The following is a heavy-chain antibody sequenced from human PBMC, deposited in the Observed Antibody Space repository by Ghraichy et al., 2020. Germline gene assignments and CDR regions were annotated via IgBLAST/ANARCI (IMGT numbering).Heavy chain of an antibody. D-gene: IGHD3-16*01. Sequence: SVKVSCKASGGTFSSYAISWVRQAPGQGLEWMGGIIPIFGTANYAQKFQGRVTITADESTSTAYMELSSLRSEDTAVYYCARDLWGNGYSTGRLSYNWFDPWGQGTLVTVSS. J-gene: IGHJ5*02. CDR1: GGTFSSYA. CDR2: IIPIFGTA. V-gene: IGHV1-69*13. CDR3: ARDLWGNGYSTGRLSYNWFDP.